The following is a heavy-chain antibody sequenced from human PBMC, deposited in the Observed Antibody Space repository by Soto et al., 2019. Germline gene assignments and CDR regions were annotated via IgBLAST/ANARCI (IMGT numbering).Heavy chain of an antibody. CDR3: ARDRMDTAMEYYNYYMDV. V-gene: IGHV3-48*02. J-gene: IGHJ6*03. Sequence: EVQLVESGVGLVQPGGSLRLSCAASGFTFSSYSRNWVRKAQGKGLEWGSYISSSSITIYYADSVKGRFTISRDNANNSLYLQMNSIRDEDTAVYYCARDRMDTAMEYYNYYMDVCGKGTTGNAYS. D-gene: IGHD5-18*01. CDR1: GFTFSSYS. CDR2: ISSSSITI.